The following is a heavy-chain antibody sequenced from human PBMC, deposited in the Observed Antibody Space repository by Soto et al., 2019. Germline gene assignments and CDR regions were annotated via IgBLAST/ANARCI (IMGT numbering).Heavy chain of an antibody. Sequence: EVQLLESGGGLVQPGGSLRLSCAASGFTFNNFAMSLVRQSPGNWLEWVSAVSGCGGDTYYAEYVKGPFTISRDNFKNTLELQIKSLRADATAISFWARCTVDTIVSSGWCNWFGPWGQGALVTVSS. CDR3: ARCTVDTIVSSGWCNWFGP. D-gene: IGHD6-19*01. J-gene: IGHJ5*02. V-gene: IGHV3-23*01. CDR2: VSGCGGDT. CDR1: GFTFNNFA.